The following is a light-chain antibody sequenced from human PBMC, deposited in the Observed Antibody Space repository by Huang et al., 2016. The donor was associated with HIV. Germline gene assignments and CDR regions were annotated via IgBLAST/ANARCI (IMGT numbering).Light chain of an antibody. Sequence: EIVMTQSPATRSLSPGERATLSCRARQSVSTKLAWYQQKPGPAPRLLIYAAATRATGTPARFSGSGSGTEFTLTISSLQSEDFVVYYCQQCKDWPLTCGGGTKVEIK. CDR2: AAA. J-gene: IGKJ4*01. V-gene: IGKV3-15*01. CDR1: QSVSTK. CDR3: QQCKDWPLT.